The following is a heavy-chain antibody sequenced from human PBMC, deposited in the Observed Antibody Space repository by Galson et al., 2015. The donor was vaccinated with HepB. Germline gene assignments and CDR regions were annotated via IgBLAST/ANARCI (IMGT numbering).Heavy chain of an antibody. D-gene: IGHD4-17*01. V-gene: IGHV3-30*18. CDR3: AKNGDPFSNYGMDV. CDR2: ISYDGSNK. Sequence: SLRLSCAASEFTFSTYGMHWVRQAPGKGLEWVALISYDGSNKYYADSVKGRFTISRDNSKNTLYLQMNSLRAEDTAVYYCAKNGDPFSNYGMDVWGQGTTVTVSS. CDR1: EFTFSTYG. J-gene: IGHJ6*02.